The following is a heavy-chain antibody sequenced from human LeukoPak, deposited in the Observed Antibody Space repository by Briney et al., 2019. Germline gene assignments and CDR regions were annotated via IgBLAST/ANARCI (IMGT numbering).Heavy chain of an antibody. D-gene: IGHD2-15*01. V-gene: IGHV4-34*01. Sequence: SETLSLTCAVYGGSLSGYYWSWIRQPPGKGLEWIGEINHSGSTNYNPSLKSRVTISVDTSKNQFSLKLSSVTAADTAVYYCARKGSAHGYWGQGTLVTVSS. CDR3: ARKGSAHGY. CDR2: INHSGST. CDR1: GGSLSGYY. J-gene: IGHJ4*02.